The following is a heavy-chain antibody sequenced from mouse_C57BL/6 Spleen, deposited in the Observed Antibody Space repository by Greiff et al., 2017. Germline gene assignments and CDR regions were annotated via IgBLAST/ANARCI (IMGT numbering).Heavy chain of an antibody. CDR1: GFTFSDYY. J-gene: IGHJ1*03. V-gene: IGHV5-12*01. CDR2: ISNGGGST. D-gene: IGHD1-1*01. Sequence: EVKVVESGGGLVQPGGSLKLSCAASGFTFSDYYMYWVRQTPEKRLEWVAYISNGGGSTSYPDNVKGRFTISRDHAQQTQYQQRSRQKSEDTAMYYGARRDYGSSYVYLGVWGTGTTVTVSS. CDR3: ARRDYGSSYVYLGV.